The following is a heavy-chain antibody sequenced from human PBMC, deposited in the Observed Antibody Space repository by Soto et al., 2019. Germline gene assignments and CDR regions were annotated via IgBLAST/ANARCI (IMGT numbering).Heavy chain of an antibody. V-gene: IGHV3-53*01. CDR1: GFTVSSNY. J-gene: IGHJ6*02. D-gene: IGHD1-7*01. CDR2: IYSGGST. CDR3: ARGNWNYDTEYYYYYGMDV. Sequence: GGSLRLSCAASGFTVSSNYMSWVRQAPGKGLEWVSVIYSGGSTYYADSVKGRFTISRDNSKNTLYLQMNSLRAEDTAVYYCARGNWNYDTEYYYYYGMDVWGQGTTVTVSS.